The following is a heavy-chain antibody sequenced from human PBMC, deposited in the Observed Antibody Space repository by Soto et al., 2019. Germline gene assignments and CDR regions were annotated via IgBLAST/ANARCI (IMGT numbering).Heavy chain of an antibody. Sequence: QVQLVESGGGVVQPGRSLRLSCAASGFTFTTYGMHWVRQAPGKGLEWVAFISYVGGSKYHSDSVRGRFTISRDTSKNTLYLQMNSLRPEDTAVYYCAKDFGRLLAATPDSWGQGTLVTVSS. V-gene: IGHV3-30*18. CDR2: ISYVGGSK. CDR1: GFTFTTYG. D-gene: IGHD2-15*01. J-gene: IGHJ4*02. CDR3: AKDFGRLLAATPDS.